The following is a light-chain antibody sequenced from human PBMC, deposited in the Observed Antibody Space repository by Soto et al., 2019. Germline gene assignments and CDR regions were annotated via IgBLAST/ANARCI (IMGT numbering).Light chain of an antibody. J-gene: IGKJ3*01. CDR3: MQTLQMWG. CDR2: LGS. V-gene: IGKV2-28*01. CDR1: QSLLHTNGYTY. Sequence: DIVMTQSPLSLPVTPGEPASISCRSSQSLLHTNGYTYLDWYLQKPGQSPQVLIYLGSNRASGVPDRFSGSGSGTDFTLKISRVEAEDVGVYYCMQTLQMWGFGPGTKVDI.